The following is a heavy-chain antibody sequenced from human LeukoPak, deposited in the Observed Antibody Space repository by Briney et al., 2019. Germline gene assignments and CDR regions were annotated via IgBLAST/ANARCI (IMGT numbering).Heavy chain of an antibody. D-gene: IGHD1-26*01. Sequence: PGGSLRLSCAASGFTVSSNYMSWVRQAPGKGLEWVSVIYSGGSTYYADSVKGRFTISRDNSKNTLYLQMNSLRAEDTAVYYCARPGSHDAFDIWGQGTMVTVSS. V-gene: IGHV3-53*01. J-gene: IGHJ3*02. CDR2: IYSGGST. CDR3: ARPGSHDAFDI. CDR1: GFTVSSNY.